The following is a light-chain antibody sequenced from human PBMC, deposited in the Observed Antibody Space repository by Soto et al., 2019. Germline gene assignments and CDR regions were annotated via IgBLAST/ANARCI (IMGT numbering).Light chain of an antibody. CDR1: QDISNY. CDR2: DAS. Sequence: DIQMTQSPSSLSASVGDRVTITCQASQDISNYLNWYQQKPGKAPKLLIYDASNLETGVPSRFNGSGSGTEFTFTISSLQPEDIATYYCQQYDNLLALTFGGGTKVEIK. V-gene: IGKV1-33*01. CDR3: QQYDNLLALT. J-gene: IGKJ4*01.